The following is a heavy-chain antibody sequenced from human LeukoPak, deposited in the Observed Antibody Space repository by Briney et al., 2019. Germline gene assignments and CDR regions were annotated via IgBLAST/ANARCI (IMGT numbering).Heavy chain of an antibody. CDR2: IYHSGNT. J-gene: IGHJ6*02. CDR3: ARGITMVRGALYYYYGMDV. D-gene: IGHD3-10*01. V-gene: IGHV4-30-2*01. CDR1: GGSISSGGYS. Sequence: PSETLSLTCAVSGGSISSGGYSWSWIRQPPGKGLEWIGYIYHSGNTYYNPSLKSRVTISVDRSKNQFSLKLSSVTAADTAVYYCARGITMVRGALYYYYGMDVWGQGTTVTVSS.